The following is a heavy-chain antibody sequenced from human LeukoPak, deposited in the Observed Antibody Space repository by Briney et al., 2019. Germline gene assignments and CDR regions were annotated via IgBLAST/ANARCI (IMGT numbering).Heavy chain of an antibody. D-gene: IGHD3-9*01. CDR2: IYYSGST. CDR1: GGSISSYY. Sequence: PSETLSLTCTVSGGSISSYYWSWIRQPPGKGLEWIGYIYYSGSTNYNPSLKSRVTISVDTSKNQFSLKLSSVTAADTAVYYCPRTWRYDILTGYHFDYWGQGTLVTVSS. CDR3: PRTWRYDILTGYHFDY. V-gene: IGHV4-59*08. J-gene: IGHJ4*02.